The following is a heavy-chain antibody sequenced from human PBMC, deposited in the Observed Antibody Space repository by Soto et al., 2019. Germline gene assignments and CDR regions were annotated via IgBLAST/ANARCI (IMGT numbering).Heavy chain of an antibody. J-gene: IGHJ4*02. D-gene: IGHD3-10*01. V-gene: IGHV1-3*04. CDR3: ARVSGRVSGQDY. Sequence: ASVKVSCKASGYTVTSYAMDWVRQAPGQRLEWMGWINTGNGNTKYSQKFQGRVTLTRDTSANTAYMDLSSLTSTDTAVYYCARVSGRVSGQDYWGSGTLGTVSS. CDR2: INTGNGNT. CDR1: GYTVTSYA.